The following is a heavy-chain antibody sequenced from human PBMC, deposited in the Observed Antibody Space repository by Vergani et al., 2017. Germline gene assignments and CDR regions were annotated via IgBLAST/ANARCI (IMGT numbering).Heavy chain of an antibody. CDR1: GFTFSSYA. D-gene: IGHD2-2*02. J-gene: IGHJ4*02. CDR2: ISYDGSNK. Sequence: QVQLVESGGGVVQPGRSLRLSCAASGFTFSSYAMHWVRQAPGKGLEWVAVISYDGSNKYYADSVKGRFTISRDNSKNSLYLQMNSLRAEDTAVYYCAREVPYCSSTSCYTQKTMAPKDYWGQGTLVTVSS. V-gene: IGHV3-30*07. CDR3: AREVPYCSSTSCYTQKTMAPKDY.